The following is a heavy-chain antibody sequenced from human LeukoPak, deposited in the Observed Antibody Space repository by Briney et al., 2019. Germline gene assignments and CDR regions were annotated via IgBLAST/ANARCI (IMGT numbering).Heavy chain of an antibody. D-gene: IGHD6-19*01. CDR2: IYTSGST. CDR3: AWSSGWYEFDY. J-gene: IGHJ4*02. V-gene: IGHV4-61*02. Sequence: SETLSLTCTVSGGSISSGSYYWSWIRQPAGKGLEWIGRIYTSGSTNYNPSLKSRVTISVDTSKNQFSLKLSSVTAADTAVYYCAWSSGWYEFDYWGQGTLVTVSS. CDR1: GGSISSGSYY.